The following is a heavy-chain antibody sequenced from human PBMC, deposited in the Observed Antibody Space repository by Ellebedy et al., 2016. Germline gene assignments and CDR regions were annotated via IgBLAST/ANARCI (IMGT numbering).Heavy chain of an antibody. V-gene: IGHV3-23*01. J-gene: IGHJ4*02. CDR2: ISGRHTGT. CDR1: GFTFTNFA. D-gene: IGHD2-15*01. Sequence: GESLKISXAASGFTFTNFAMSLVRQAPGKGLEWVSAISGRHTGTYYADSVKGRFVISRDDSKNTLHLQMNSLRAEDTAVYYCARRGAVPGTLDNWGQGTLVTVSS. CDR3: ARRGAVPGTLDN.